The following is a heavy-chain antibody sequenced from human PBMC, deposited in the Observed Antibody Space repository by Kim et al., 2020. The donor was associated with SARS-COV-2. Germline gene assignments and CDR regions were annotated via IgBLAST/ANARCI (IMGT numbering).Heavy chain of an antibody. CDR3: ARVTGLGYCSGGSCREYYYYGMDA. D-gene: IGHD2-15*01. Sequence: SETLSLTCTVSGGSISSSSYYWGWIRQPPGKGLEWIGSTYYSGSTYYNPSLKSRVTISVDTSKNQFSLKLSSVTAADTAVYYCARVTGLGYCSGGSCREYYYYGMDAWGQGTTVTVSS. J-gene: IGHJ6*02. CDR1: GGSISSSSYY. V-gene: IGHV4-39*07. CDR2: TYYSGST.